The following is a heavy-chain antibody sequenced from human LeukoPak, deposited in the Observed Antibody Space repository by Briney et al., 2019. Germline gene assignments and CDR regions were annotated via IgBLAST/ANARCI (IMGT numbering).Heavy chain of an antibody. CDR1: GYTFTSYY. Sequence: ASVKVSCKASGYTFTSYYMHWVRQAPGQGLEWMGKINPSGGSTTYAQKFQGRVTMTRDTSPSTVYMELSSLRSEDPAVYYCAKCRVSSSGSADYWGQGTLVTVSS. CDR3: AKCRVSSSGSADY. J-gene: IGHJ4*02. D-gene: IGHD6-19*01. CDR2: INPSGGST. V-gene: IGHV1-46*01.